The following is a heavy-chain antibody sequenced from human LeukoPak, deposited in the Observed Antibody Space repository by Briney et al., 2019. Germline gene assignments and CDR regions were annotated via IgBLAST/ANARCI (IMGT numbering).Heavy chain of an antibody. CDR2: IYHSGST. J-gene: IGHJ4*02. CDR3: ARVDTAIGDYFDY. Sequence: SETLSLTCTVSGDSISSGGYYWSWIRQHPGKGLEWIGYIYHSGSTYYNPSLKSRVTISVDRSKNQFSLKLSSVTAADTAVYYCARVDTAIGDYFDYWGQGTLVTVSS. CDR1: GDSISSGGYY. D-gene: IGHD5-18*01. V-gene: IGHV4-30-2*01.